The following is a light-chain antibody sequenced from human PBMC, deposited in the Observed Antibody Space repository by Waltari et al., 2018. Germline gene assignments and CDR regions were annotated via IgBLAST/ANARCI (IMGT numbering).Light chain of an antibody. J-gene: IGLJ2*01. CDR1: STDIGDYNY. CDR2: DVT. Sequence: QSALTQPASVSGSPGQSITISCTGTSTDIGDYNYVSWYQQHPGKAPKLIIYDVTKRPSGISDRFSGSKSVHTASLIISGLQAEDESDFYCSSYRRGSTVVFGGGTKLTVL. V-gene: IGLV2-14*03. CDR3: SSYRRGSTVV.